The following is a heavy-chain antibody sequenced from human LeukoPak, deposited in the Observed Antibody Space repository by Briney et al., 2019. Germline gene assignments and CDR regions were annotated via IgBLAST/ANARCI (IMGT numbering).Heavy chain of an antibody. Sequence: AGGSLRLSCAASGFTFSSYAMSWVRQAPGKGLDWVSAISGSGVTTHYAGSVKGRFTISRDNAKNSLYLQMNTLRAEDTAVYYCARDGGYSYEFDYWGQGTLVTVPS. J-gene: IGHJ4*02. CDR2: ISGSGVTT. V-gene: IGHV3-23*01. CDR3: ARDGGYSYEFDY. CDR1: GFTFSSYA. D-gene: IGHD5-18*01.